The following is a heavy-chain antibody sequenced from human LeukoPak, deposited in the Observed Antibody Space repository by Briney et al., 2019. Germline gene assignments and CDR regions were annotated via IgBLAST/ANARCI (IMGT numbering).Heavy chain of an antibody. CDR2: ISAGGGST. Sequence: PGGSLRLSCTASDFSFSAYSMNWVRQAPGKVLEWVSGISAGGGSTYYADSVKGRFTISRDNSKNTLYLQMNSLRAEDTAVYYCARDDYGETFDYWGQGTLVTVSS. J-gene: IGHJ4*02. CDR3: ARDDYGETFDY. CDR1: DFSFSAYS. V-gene: IGHV3-23*01. D-gene: IGHD4-17*01.